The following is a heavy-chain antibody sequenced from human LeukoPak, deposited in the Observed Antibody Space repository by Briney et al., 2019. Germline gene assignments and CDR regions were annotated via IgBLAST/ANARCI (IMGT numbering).Heavy chain of an antibody. J-gene: IGHJ4*02. CDR1: GASISGYH. D-gene: IGHD1-14*01. Sequence: SETLSLTCTVSGASISGYHWSWIRQTPGKGLQFIGYIYNSVNDYNPSLKSRVIISSDPSKNQFSLRLRSVTAADTAVYYCAILPTVWGQGTLVTVSS. CDR3: AILPTV. V-gene: IGHV4-59*01. CDR2: IYNSVN.